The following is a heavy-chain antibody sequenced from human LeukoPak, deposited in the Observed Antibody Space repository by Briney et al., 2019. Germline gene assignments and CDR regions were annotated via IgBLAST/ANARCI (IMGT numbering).Heavy chain of an antibody. V-gene: IGHV3-21*01. D-gene: IGHD2-15*01. CDR1: GFTFSSYS. J-gene: IGHJ4*02. Sequence: GGSLRLSCAASGFTFSSYSMNWVRQAPGKGLEWVSSISSSSYIYYADSVKGRFTISRDNAKNSLYLQMNSLRAEDTAVYYCARHSRGDCFDYWGQGTLITVSS. CDR2: ISSSSYI. CDR3: ARHSRGDCFDY.